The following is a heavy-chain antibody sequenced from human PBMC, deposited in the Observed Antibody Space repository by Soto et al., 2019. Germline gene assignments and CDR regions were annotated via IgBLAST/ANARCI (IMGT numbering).Heavy chain of an antibody. CDR1: GYTFTGYY. V-gene: IGHV1-2*04. CDR3: ARVGSKSSGWYGRIKRMYYFDY. D-gene: IGHD6-19*01. CDR2: INPNSGGT. J-gene: IGHJ4*02. Sequence: ASVKVSCKASGYTFTGYYMHWVRQAPGQGLEWMGWINPNSGGTNYAQKFRGWVTMTRDTSISTAYMELSRLRSDDTAVYYCARVGSKSSGWYGRIKRMYYFDYWGQGTLVTVSS.